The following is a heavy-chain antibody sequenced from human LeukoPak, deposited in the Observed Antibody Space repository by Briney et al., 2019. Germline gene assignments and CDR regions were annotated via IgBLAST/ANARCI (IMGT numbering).Heavy chain of an antibody. Sequence: ASVKVSCKTSGYTFINYYIHWLGQAPGQGVEWMGRINPNTGGANYAQNFQGRVTMTRDTSTSTAYMDLSRLTSDDTAIYYCAITYSNNAFDVWGQGTVVTVSS. CDR2: INPNTGGA. CDR1: GYTFINYY. CDR3: AITYSNNAFDV. V-gene: IGHV1-2*06. J-gene: IGHJ3*01. D-gene: IGHD2-15*01.